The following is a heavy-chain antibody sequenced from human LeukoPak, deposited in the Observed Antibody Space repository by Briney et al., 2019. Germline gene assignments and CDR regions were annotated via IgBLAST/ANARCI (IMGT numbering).Heavy chain of an antibody. J-gene: IGHJ4*02. CDR1: GFIFSRYG. D-gene: IGHD3-22*01. CDR2: IWHDGSND. CDR3: AKVTGDYYDTSGAFDC. V-gene: IGHV3-33*06. Sequence: GRSLRLSCAASGFIFSRYGMHWVRQAPGKGLEWVARIWHDGSNDDYADSVKGRFTIYRDNSKNTLYLQMNSLRAEDTAIYYCAKVTGDYYDTSGAFDCWGQGTLVTVSS.